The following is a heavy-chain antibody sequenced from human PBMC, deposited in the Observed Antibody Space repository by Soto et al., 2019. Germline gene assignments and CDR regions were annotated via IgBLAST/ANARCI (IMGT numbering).Heavy chain of an antibody. J-gene: IGHJ6*01. CDR2: IIPIFGTA. V-gene: IGHV1-69*06. D-gene: IGHD3-10*01. CDR3: AGGAGSGSHDASVYYHDYGMDA. CDR1: GGTFSSYA. Sequence: SVKVSCKASGGTFSSYAISWVRQAPGQGLEWMGGIIPIFGTANYAQKFQGRVTITADKSTSTAYMELSSLRSEDTAVYYCAGGAGSGSHDASVYYHDYGMDAWG.